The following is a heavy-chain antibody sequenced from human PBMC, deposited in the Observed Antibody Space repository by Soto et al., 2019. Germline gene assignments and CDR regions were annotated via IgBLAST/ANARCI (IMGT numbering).Heavy chain of an antibody. J-gene: IGHJ6*02. V-gene: IGHV4-30-4*01. CDR3: ARDLWVEPELYYYGMDV. CDR2: IFYSGTT. CDR1: GYSMSSAICY. Sequence: SETLSLTSSFPGYSMSSAICYSSSIRQAPGKGLEWIGHIFYSGTTYYNPSLKSRLTISVDTSKDHFSLRLTSVTAADTAVYYCARDLWVEPELYYYGMDVWGQATTVTDSS. D-gene: IGHD1-1*01.